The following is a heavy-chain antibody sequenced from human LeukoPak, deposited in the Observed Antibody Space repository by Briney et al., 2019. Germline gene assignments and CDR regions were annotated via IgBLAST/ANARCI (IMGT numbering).Heavy chain of an antibody. V-gene: IGHV3-23*01. CDR2: ISGSGGST. Sequence: GGSLRLSCAASGFTFSSYAMSWVRQAPGKGPEWVSAISGSGGSTYYADSVKGRFTISRDNSKNTLYLQMNSLRAEDTAVYYCAKDGYSGYDFSDYYYYYMDVWGKGTTVTVSS. CDR3: AKDGYSGYDFSDYYYYYMDV. D-gene: IGHD5-12*01. J-gene: IGHJ6*03. CDR1: GFTFSSYA.